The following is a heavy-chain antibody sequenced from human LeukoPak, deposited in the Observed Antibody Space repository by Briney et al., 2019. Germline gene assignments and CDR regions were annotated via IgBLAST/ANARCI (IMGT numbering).Heavy chain of an antibody. V-gene: IGHV3-33*01. CDR3: ARDDAGEHYDILTGYYQTYYYYGMDV. D-gene: IGHD3-9*01. Sequence: GGSLRLSCAASGFTFSSYGMHWVRQAPGKGLEWVAVIWYDGSNKYYADSVKGRFTISRDNSKNTLYLQMNSLRAEDTAVYYCARDDAGEHYDILTGYYQTYYYYGMDVWGKGTTVTVSS. CDR2: IWYDGSNK. CDR1: GFTFSSYG. J-gene: IGHJ6*04.